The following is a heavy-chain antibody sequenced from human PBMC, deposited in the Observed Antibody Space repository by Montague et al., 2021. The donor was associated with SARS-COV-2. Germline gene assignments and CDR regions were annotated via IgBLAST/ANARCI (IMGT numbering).Heavy chain of an antibody. V-gene: IGHV4-4*07. CDR2: MHFTGKT. D-gene: IGHD3-10*01. J-gene: IGHJ4*02. CDR1: GDSITNHY. Sequence: SETLSLTCSVSGDSITNHYWSWIRQPAGKGLEWIGRMHFTGKTNFSPFFSGRLTMSADTSKNQFSLKLTSVTAADMAIYFCARDRFDFGAGRQGTIDFWGQGTLVTVSS. CDR3: ARDRFDFGAGRQGTIDF.